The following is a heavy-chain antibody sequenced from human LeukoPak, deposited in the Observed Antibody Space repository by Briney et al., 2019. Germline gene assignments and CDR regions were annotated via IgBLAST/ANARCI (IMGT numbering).Heavy chain of an antibody. CDR1: GYTFTNYG. J-gene: IGHJ4*02. CDR2: ISAYNGNT. D-gene: IGHD7-27*01. CDR3: MTTSNWGSVIFDY. V-gene: IGHV1-18*01. Sequence: ASVKVSCKASGYTFTNYGVSWVRQAPGQGLEWMGWISAYNGNTDYAQKFQGRVTLTRDTSISTAYMELRSLRSEDTAVYYCMTTSNWGSVIFDYWGQGTLVTASS.